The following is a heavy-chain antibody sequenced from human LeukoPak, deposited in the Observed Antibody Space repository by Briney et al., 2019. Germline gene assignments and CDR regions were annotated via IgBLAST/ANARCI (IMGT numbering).Heavy chain of an antibody. J-gene: IGHJ5*02. CDR3: AKNRGYYYGSGRDNWFDP. D-gene: IGHD3-10*01. V-gene: IGHV3-23*01. CDR2: ISGSGGST. CDR1: GFTFSTYA. Sequence: GGSLRLSCAASGFTFSTYAMSWVRQAPGKGLEWVSAISGSGGSTYYADSVKGRFTISRDKSKNTLYLQMNSLRAEDTAVYYCAKNRGYYYGSGRDNWFDPWGQGTLVTVSS.